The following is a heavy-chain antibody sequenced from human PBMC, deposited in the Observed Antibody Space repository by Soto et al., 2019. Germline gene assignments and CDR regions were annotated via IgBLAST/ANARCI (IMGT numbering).Heavy chain of an antibody. D-gene: IGHD5-12*01. CDR3: ARHRGRWLQFPFDF. CDR2: VYYSGNT. CDR1: GGSIGSDSYY. J-gene: IGHJ4*02. V-gene: IGHV4-39*01. Sequence: QLHLQESGPGLVKPSETLSLTCTVSGGSIGSDSYYWGWIRQPPEKGLEWIGSVYYSGNTHSNPSLMSRVSMSLDKSKNQFYLNLTSVTAADTAMYYCARHRGRWLQFPFDFWGQGTPVTVSS.